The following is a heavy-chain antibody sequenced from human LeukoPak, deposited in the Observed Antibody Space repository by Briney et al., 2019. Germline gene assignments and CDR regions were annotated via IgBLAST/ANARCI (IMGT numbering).Heavy chain of an antibody. CDR2: INPNSGGT. Sequence: ASVKVSCMASGYTFTGYYMHWVRQAPGQGLEWMGWINPNSGGTNYAQKFQGRVTMTRDTSISTAYMELSRLRSDDTAVYYCARCRTIRDGVMVVPFSYWGQGTLVTVSS. J-gene: IGHJ4*02. CDR1: GYTFTGYY. D-gene: IGHD2-15*01. CDR3: ARCRTIRDGVMVVPFSY. V-gene: IGHV1-2*02.